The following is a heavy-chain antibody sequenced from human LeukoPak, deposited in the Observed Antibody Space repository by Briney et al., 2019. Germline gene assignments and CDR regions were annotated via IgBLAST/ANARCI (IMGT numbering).Heavy chain of an antibody. Sequence: GASVKVSCKASGGTFSSYAISWVRQAPGHGLEWMGGIIPIFGTANYAQKFQGRVTITTDKSTSTAYMELSSLRSEDPAVYYCARDRGRDTAMVWGFYYYYYMDVWGKGTTVTVSS. CDR3: ARDRGRDTAMVWGFYYYYYMDV. V-gene: IGHV1-69*05. D-gene: IGHD5-18*01. J-gene: IGHJ6*03. CDR2: IIPIFGTA. CDR1: GGTFSSYA.